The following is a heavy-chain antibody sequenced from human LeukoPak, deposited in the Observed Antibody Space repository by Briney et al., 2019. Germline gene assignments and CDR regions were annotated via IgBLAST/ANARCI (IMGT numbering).Heavy chain of an antibody. CDR3: ARRDGYCSSTSCYADYYYGMDV. D-gene: IGHD2-2*01. Sequence: GEALKISCKGSGYSFTSYWIGWVRQMPGKGLEWMGIIYPGDSDTTYSPSFQGQVTISADKSISTAYLQWSSLKASDTAMYYCARRDGYCSSTSCYADYYYGMDVWGQGTTVTVSS. CDR2: IYPGDSDT. V-gene: IGHV5-51*01. CDR1: GYSFTSYW. J-gene: IGHJ6*02.